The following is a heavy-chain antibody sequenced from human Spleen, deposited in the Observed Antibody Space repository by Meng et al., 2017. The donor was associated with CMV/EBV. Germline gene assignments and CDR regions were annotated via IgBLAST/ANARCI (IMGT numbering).Heavy chain of an antibody. CDR2: INPSGGCA. Sequence: KVSSRSNVSAFTRCWLPRVRRAPGQGFECMRIINPSGGCAIYAQGFLARVTMTRDTSTSTVNMELNSLASDDAALYYCAGRGGEFLDYWGQGTLVTVSS. J-gene: IGHJ4*02. CDR3: AGRGGEFLDY. D-gene: IGHD2-21*01. V-gene: IGHV1-46*01. CDR1: VSAFTRCW.